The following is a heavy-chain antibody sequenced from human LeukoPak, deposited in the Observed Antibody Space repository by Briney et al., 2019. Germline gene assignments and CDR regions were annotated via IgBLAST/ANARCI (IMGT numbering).Heavy chain of an antibody. Sequence: GGSLRLPCAASGFTFSTYSMNWVRQAPGKGLEWVSSISSSSNYIYYADSVKGRFTISRDNSRNTVSLQLSNLRTEDTALYYCAKTSLSDSSGHYYYMDVWGKGTTVTVSS. J-gene: IGHJ6*03. CDR3: AKTSLSDSSGHYYYMDV. CDR2: ISSSSNYI. CDR1: GFTFSTYS. V-gene: IGHV3-21*01. D-gene: IGHD3-3*01.